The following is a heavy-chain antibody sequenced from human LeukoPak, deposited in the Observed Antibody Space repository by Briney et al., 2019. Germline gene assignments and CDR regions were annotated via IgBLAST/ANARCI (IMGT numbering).Heavy chain of an antibody. Sequence: GASVKVSCKASGYTFTSYGISWVRQAPGQGLEWMGWISAYNGNTNYAQKLQGRVTMTTDTSTSTAYMELRSLRSDDTAVYYCARDHCYHSNSPFDYWGQGTLVTVSS. CDR3: ARDHCYHSNSPFDY. CDR2: ISAYNGNT. J-gene: IGHJ4*02. CDR1: GYTFTSYG. D-gene: IGHD3-22*01. V-gene: IGHV1-18*01.